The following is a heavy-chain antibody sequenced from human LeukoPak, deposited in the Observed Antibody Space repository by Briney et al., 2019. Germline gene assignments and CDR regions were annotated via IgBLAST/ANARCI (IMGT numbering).Heavy chain of an antibody. D-gene: IGHD1-1*01. J-gene: IGHJ4*02. CDR3: ARPWYNWNGGLDC. V-gene: IGHV4-4*07. Sequence: PSETLSLTCTVSGGSISSYYWSWIRQPAGKGLEWIGRINTSGSTNYNPSLKSRVTMSVDPAKNQFSPKLSSVTAGDTAVYYCARPWYNWNGGLDCWGQGTLVTVSS. CDR1: GGSISSYY. CDR2: INTSGST.